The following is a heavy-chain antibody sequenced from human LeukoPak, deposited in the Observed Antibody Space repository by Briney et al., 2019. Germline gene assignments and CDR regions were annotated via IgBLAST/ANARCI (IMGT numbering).Heavy chain of an antibody. V-gene: IGHV3-48*03. CDR2: ISSSGSTI. CDR1: GFTFSSYE. CDR3: ARTLGGASFFDY. D-gene: IGHD3-16*01. Sequence: GGSLRLSCAASGFTFSSYEMNWVRQAPGKGLEWVSYISSSGSTIYYADSVKGRFTISRDNAKNSLYLQMNSLRAEDTAVYYCARTLGGASFFDYWGQGTLVTVSS. J-gene: IGHJ4*02.